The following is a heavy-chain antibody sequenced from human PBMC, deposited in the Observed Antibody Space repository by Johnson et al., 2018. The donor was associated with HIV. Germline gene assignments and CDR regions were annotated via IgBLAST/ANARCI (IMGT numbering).Heavy chain of an antibody. Sequence: QMQLVESGGGVVQPGRSLRLSCAASGFTFSSYGMHWVRQAPGKGLEWVAVIWYDGSNKYYADSVKGRFTISRDNAKNTLYLQMNSLRAEDTAVYYCARGYILTGYSSAFDIWGQGTMVSVSS. CDR3: ARGYILTGYSSAFDI. CDR1: GFTFSSYG. D-gene: IGHD3-9*01. V-gene: IGHV3-33*08. J-gene: IGHJ3*02. CDR2: IWYDGSNK.